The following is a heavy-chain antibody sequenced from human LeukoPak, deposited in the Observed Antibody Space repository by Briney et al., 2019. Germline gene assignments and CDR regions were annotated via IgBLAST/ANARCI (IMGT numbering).Heavy chain of an antibody. Sequence: TGGSLRLSCASSGFSFSDSAVSWVRHSPGEGPKWVSSISDTGGRTYYADSVKGRFTITRDNSRNTVNLQMNGLRADDTARYYCAKGGQDFDFWRFDLWGQGILVIVSS. D-gene: IGHD3-3*01. V-gene: IGHV3-23*01. J-gene: IGHJ5*02. CDR1: GFSFSDSA. CDR2: ISDTGGRT. CDR3: AKGGQDFDFWRFDL.